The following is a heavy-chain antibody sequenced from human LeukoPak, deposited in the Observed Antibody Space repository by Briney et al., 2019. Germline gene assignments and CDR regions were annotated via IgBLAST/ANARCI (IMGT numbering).Heavy chain of an antibody. Sequence: ASVKVSCKTSGYTFTSYNINWVRQAPGQGLEWMGWVSTYDRDTNYAQKLQGRVTMTTDTSTGTVYMEMRSLRSDDTAVYYCARSKSIVGAGGHWGQGTLVTVSS. CDR2: VSTYDRDT. D-gene: IGHD1-26*01. CDR3: ARSKSIVGAGGH. V-gene: IGHV1-18*01. J-gene: IGHJ4*02. CDR1: GYTFTSYN.